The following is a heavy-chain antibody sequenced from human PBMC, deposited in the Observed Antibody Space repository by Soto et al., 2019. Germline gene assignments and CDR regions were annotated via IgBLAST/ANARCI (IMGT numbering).Heavy chain of an antibody. V-gene: IGHV4-39*07. CDR2: IYYSGRT. CDR3: ARLLFGAANWFDP. J-gene: IGHJ5*02. CDR1: GGSISSNNYF. D-gene: IGHD3-10*01. Sequence: PSETLSLTCAVSGGSISSNNYFWGWIRQPPGKGLEWIGNIYYSGRTYYNPSLKSRITISVDTSKNQFSLKLSSVTAADTAVYYCARLLFGAANWFDPWGQGTLVTVSS.